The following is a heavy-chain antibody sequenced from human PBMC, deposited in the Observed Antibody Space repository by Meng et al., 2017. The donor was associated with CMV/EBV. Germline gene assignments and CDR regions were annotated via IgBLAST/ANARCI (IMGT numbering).Heavy chain of an antibody. J-gene: IGHJ6*02. D-gene: IGHD3-22*01. Sequence: SLKISCAASGFTFDDYAMHWVRQAPGKGLEWVSGISWNSGSIGYADSVKGRFTISRDNAKNSLYLQMNSLRAEDMALYYCAKDMIVGGMDVWGQGTMVTVSS. V-gene: IGHV3-9*03. CDR1: GFTFDDYA. CDR2: ISWNSGSI. CDR3: AKDMIVGGMDV.